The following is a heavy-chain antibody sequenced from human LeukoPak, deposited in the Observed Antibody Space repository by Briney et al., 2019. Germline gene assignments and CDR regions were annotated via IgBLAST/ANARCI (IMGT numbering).Heavy chain of an antibody. CDR2: ISYDGSNK. Sequence: GGSLRLSCAASGFTFSSYGMHWVRQAPGKGLEWVAVISYDGSNKYYADSVKGRFTISRDNSKNTLYLQMNSLRAEDMAVYYCARDDYGDYYPVAPNDYWGQGTLVTVSS. J-gene: IGHJ4*02. CDR3: ARDDYGDYYPVAPNDY. CDR1: GFTFSSYG. D-gene: IGHD4-17*01. V-gene: IGHV3-30*03.